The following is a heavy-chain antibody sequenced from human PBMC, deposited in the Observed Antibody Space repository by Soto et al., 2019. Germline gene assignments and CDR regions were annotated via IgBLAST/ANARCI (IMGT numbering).Heavy chain of an antibody. Sequence: GGSLXXXCAASGFTFSSSWMHWVRQAPGKGLVWVSRVSGDGSSTNYADSVKGRFTISRDNAKNTLYLQMNSLRAEDAAVYYCARDRQPDGIWTFDYWGRGILVTVSS. V-gene: IGHV3-74*01. D-gene: IGHD2-15*01. CDR2: VSGDGSST. J-gene: IGHJ4*02. CDR1: GFTFSSSW. CDR3: ARDRQPDGIWTFDY.